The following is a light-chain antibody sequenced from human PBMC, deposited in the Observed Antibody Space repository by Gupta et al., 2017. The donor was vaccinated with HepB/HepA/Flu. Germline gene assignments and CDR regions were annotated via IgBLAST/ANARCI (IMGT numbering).Light chain of an antibody. CDR2: WAS. J-gene: IGKJ3*01. Sequence: IVMTQSPYSLAVSLGERATIKCKSGQRILHNSNKKNYLAWYQQKAGQPPKLLIYWASTRESGVPDRFSGSGSGTDFTLTISSRQAEDVAVYYCQQYYSFPAIFGTGNKVVVK. CDR3: QQYYSFPAI. CDR1: QRILHNSNKKNY. V-gene: IGKV4-1*01.